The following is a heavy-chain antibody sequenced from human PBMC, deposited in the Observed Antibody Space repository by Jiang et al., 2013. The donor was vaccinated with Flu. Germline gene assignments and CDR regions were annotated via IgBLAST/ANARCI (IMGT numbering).Heavy chain of an antibody. V-gene: IGHV4-34*01. D-gene: IGHD5-18*01. CDR3: ARQSYGGAFDI. CDR1: GGSFSGYY. J-gene: IGHJ3*02. Sequence: LLKPSETLSLTCEVYGGSFSGYYWSWIRQPPGKGLEWIGEINQSGTTNNNPSLKSRVTISGDTSKNQFSLKLNSVTAADTAVYYCARQSYGGAFDIWGQGTMVTVSS. CDR2: INQSGTT.